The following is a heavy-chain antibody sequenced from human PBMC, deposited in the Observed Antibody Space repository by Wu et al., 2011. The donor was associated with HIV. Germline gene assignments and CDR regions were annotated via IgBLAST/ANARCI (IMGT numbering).Heavy chain of an antibody. CDR1: GYTFTSYD. D-gene: IGHD1-14*01. V-gene: IGHV1-8*02. CDR3: ALTPISPPPL. J-gene: IGHJ4*02. CDR2: MNPKSGNT. Sequence: QVQLVQSGAEVKKPGASVKVSCKASGYTFTSYDINWVRQATGQGLEWMGWMNPKSGNTGYAQKFLGRVTMTRNTSISTAYMELSSLRSDDTAVYYCALTPISPPPLWGQGTLVTVSS.